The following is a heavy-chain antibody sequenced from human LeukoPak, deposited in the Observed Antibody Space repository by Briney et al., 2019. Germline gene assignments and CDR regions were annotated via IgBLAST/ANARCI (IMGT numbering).Heavy chain of an antibody. Sequence: GGSLRLSCAASGFTFTTYWMHWVRQAPGKGLVWVSRIKSDGSTNYADSVKGRFTISRDNAKNTLSLQMNSLRREDTGVYYCARAPSEIGGYYPEYIRHWGQGTLVTVSS. CDR1: GFTFTTYW. CDR3: ARAPSEIGGYYPEYIRH. V-gene: IGHV3-74*01. D-gene: IGHD3-22*01. J-gene: IGHJ1*01. CDR2: IKSDGST.